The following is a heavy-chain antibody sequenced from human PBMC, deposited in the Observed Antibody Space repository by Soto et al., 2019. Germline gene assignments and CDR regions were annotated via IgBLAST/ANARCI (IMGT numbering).Heavy chain of an antibody. CDR1: GVTFSSYA. CDR2: IIPIFGTA. Sequence: SVKVSCKASGVTFSSYAISWVRQAPGQGLEWMGGIIPIFGTANYAQKFQGRVTITADESTSTAYMELSSLRSEDTAVYYCARRRDGYNSASGMDVWGQGTTVTVSS. J-gene: IGHJ6*02. V-gene: IGHV1-69*13. D-gene: IGHD1-1*01. CDR3: ARRRDGYNSASGMDV.